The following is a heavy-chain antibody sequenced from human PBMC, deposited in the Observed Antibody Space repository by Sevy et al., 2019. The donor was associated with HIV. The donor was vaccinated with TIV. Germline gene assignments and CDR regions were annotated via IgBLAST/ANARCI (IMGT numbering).Heavy chain of an antibody. CDR1: GFTFSDYA. CDR2: IFNDGKTK. J-gene: IGHJ4*02. D-gene: IGHD2-21*02. CDR3: ARESGSDWYLDS. Sequence: GGSLRLSCAASGFTFSDYAIHWVRQAPGKGLEWVASIFNDGKTKYYGDPVKGRFTISRDDSKNTLYLQMDSLRAEDTAVYYCARESGSDWYLDSWGQGTLVTVSS. V-gene: IGHV3-30*04.